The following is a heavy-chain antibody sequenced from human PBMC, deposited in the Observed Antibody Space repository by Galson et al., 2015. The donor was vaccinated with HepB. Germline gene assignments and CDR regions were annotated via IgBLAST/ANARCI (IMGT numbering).Heavy chain of an antibody. J-gene: IGHJ3*02. CDR1: GLTLSRYA. D-gene: IGHD3-22*01. Sequence: SLRLSCAASGLTLSRYAMHWLRQAPGKGLDWVAVILDDGSNADYADSVKGRFTISRDNSKNTLYLQMNSLRPEDTAVYYCASADSSFDGLDIWGQGTMVTVFS. V-gene: IGHV3-30*04. CDR3: ASADSSFDGLDI. CDR2: ILDDGSNA.